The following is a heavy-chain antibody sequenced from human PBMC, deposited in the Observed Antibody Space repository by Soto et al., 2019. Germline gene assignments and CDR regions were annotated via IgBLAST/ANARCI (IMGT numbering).Heavy chain of an antibody. CDR3: ASGLSGWLDY. V-gene: IGHV4-59*01. CDR1: SGSISSYY. D-gene: IGHD6-19*01. CDR2: IYYNGFT. Sequence: SETLSLTCTVSSGSISSYYWSWIRQPPGKGLEWIGYIYYNGFTNYNPSLKSRVTISIDTSKNQFSLKLSSVTAADTSFYYCASGLSGWLDYWGQGARVTVS. J-gene: IGHJ4*02.